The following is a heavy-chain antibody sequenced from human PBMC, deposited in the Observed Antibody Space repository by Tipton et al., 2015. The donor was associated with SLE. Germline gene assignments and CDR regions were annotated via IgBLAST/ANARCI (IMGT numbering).Heavy chain of an antibody. D-gene: IGHD3-10*01. CDR2: ISTYNANT. CDR3: AREVYSGSYYYYYGMDV. J-gene: IGHJ6*02. CDR1: GYTFTHYY. V-gene: IGHV1-18*04. Sequence: QSGPEVKKPGASMKVSCRGSGYTFTHYYIRWVRQAPGQGLEWMGWISTYNANTHYAQKLQGRVTMTTYTSTSTAYMELRSLRSDDTAVYYCAREVYSGSYYYYYGMDVWGQGTTVTISS.